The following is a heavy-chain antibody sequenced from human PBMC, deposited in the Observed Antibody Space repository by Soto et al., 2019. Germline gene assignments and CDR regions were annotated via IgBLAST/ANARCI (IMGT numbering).Heavy chain of an antibody. CDR3: ARRYYDILTGPPVPYYYYMDV. CDR1: GYTFTSYD. J-gene: IGHJ6*03. D-gene: IGHD3-9*01. V-gene: IGHV1-8*01. CDR2: MNPNSGNT. Sequence: ASVKVSCKASGYTFTSYDINWVRQATGQGLEWMGWMNPNSGNTGYARKFQGRVTMTRNTSISTAYMELSSLRSEDTAVYYCARRYYDILTGPPVPYYYYMDVWGKGTTVTVSS.